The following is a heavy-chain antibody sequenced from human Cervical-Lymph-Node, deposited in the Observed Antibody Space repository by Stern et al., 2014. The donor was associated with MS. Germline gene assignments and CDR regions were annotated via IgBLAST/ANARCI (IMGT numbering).Heavy chain of an antibody. CDR3: ASTDGWFDR. D-gene: IGHD5-24*01. CDR1: GFNFRTSS. Sequence: EVQLVESGGGLVTPGGSLRLSCAASGFNFRTSSMNWVRQAPGKGLELISFSSQREDTIKYAATVKGRFTISRDNAKNSLYLQLNSLRVEDTAVYFCASTDGWFDRWGQGTLVTVSS. J-gene: IGHJ5*02. V-gene: IGHV3-21*01. CDR2: SSQREDTI.